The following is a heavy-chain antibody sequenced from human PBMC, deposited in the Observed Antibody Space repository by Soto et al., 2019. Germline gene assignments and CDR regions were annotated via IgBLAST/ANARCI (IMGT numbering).Heavy chain of an antibody. V-gene: IGHV4-4*02. D-gene: IGHD6-6*01. CDR2: IYQSGST. J-gene: IGHJ3*01. CDR1: GGSISSRNW. CDR3: AKDRLCGSSDRGAPDDFEV. Sequence: PSETLSLTCTVSGGSISSRNWWSWLRQSPTKGLEWIGEIYQSGSTNYNPSLESRVTISVDKSKNQFSLELTSLTAADTAVYYCAKDRLCGSSDRGAPDDFEVWGQGTMVTVSS.